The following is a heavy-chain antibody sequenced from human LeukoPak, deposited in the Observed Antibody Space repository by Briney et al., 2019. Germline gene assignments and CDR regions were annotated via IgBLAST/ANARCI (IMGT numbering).Heavy chain of an antibody. J-gene: IGHJ6*02. D-gene: IGHD4-23*01. CDR3: AADYGGNSSPPYYYYGMDV. V-gene: IGHV1-58*02. CDR2: IVVGSGNT. Sequence: SVKVSCKASGFTFTSSAMQWVRQARGQCLEWIGWIVVGSGNTNYAQKFQERVTITRDMSTSTAYMELSSLRSEDTAVYYCAADYGGNSSPPYYYYGMDVWGQGTTVTVSS. CDR1: GFTFTSSA.